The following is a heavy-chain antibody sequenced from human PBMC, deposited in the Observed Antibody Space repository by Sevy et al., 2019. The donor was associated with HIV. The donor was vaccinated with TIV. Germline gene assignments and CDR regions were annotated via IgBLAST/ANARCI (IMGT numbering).Heavy chain of an antibody. Sequence: GGSLRLSCAASGFTCSYYDMHWVRQPTGKGLEWVSGFGIAGDTYYSDSVKGRFTISRENAKNSLYLQMNSLRAGDTAVYYCARKSVSYSHFDYWGQGTLVTVSS. CDR3: ARKSVSYSHFDY. J-gene: IGHJ4*02. D-gene: IGHD1-26*01. CDR2: FGIAGDT. CDR1: GFTCSYYD. V-gene: IGHV3-13*01.